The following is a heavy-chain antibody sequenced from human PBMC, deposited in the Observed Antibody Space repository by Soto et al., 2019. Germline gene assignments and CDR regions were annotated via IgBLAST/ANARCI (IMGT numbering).Heavy chain of an antibody. CDR2: IIPILGIT. J-gene: IGHJ4*02. CDR1: GGTFSSNA. CDR3: ARDGEYGSSEQFDY. V-gene: IGHV1-69*04. D-gene: IGHD4-17*01. Sequence: QVQLVQSGAEVKKPGSSVKVSCKASGGTFSSNAISWVRQAPGQGLEWMGRIIPILGITNYAQKFQGRVTITADNPTSTAYMELSSLRSDDTAVYNWARDGEYGSSEQFDYGAREPWSLSPQ.